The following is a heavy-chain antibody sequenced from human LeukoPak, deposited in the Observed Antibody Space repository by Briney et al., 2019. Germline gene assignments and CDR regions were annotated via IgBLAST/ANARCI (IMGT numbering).Heavy chain of an antibody. CDR3: AGRRVLDASFDY. D-gene: IGHD3-16*01. CDR1: GFTVSNNY. V-gene: IGHV3-66*02. J-gene: IGHJ4*02. Sequence: GGSLRLSCAASGFTVSNNYMSWVRQAPGEGLEWVSVIYSGDNTHYVESVKGRFTISRDNSKNTLFLQMNRLRAEDTAVYYCAGRRVLDASFDYWGQGTLVTVSS. CDR2: IYSGDNT.